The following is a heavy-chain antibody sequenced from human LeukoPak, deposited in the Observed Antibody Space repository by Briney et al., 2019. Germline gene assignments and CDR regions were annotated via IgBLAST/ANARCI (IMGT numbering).Heavy chain of an antibody. CDR1: GGSLSSSSYY. CDR2: IYYSGST. V-gene: IGHV4-61*01. CDR3: ARDSYDFLTGRYSGSGGDY. D-gene: IGHD3-9*01. J-gene: IGHJ4*02. Sequence: SETLSLTCTVSGGSLSSSSYYWSWIRQPPGKGLEWIGYIYYSGSTNYNPSLKSRVTISFDTSRNQFSLKLNSVTAADTAVYYCARDSYDFLTGRYSGSGGDYWGQGTLVTVSS.